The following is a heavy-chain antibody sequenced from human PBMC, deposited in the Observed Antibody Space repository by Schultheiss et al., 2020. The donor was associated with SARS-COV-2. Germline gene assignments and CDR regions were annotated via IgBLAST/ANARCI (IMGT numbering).Heavy chain of an antibody. V-gene: IGHV3-30*02. CDR2: IRYDGSNK. Sequence: GESLKISCAASGFTFSSYGMHWVRQAPGKGLEWVAFIRYDGSNKYYADSVKGRFTISRDNSKNTLYLQMNSLRAEDTAVYYCARDPTAIVAGDYWGQGTLVTVSS. CDR3: ARDPTAIVAGDY. J-gene: IGHJ4*02. CDR1: GFTFSSYG. D-gene: IGHD5-12*01.